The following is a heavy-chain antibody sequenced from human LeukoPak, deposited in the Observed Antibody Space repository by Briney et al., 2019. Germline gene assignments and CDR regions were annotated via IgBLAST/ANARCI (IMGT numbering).Heavy chain of an antibody. CDR2: IHSDGST. D-gene: IGHD2-2*01. CDR1: GFTFSSYW. CDR3: ARASSTSCHF. V-gene: IGHV3-74*01. Sequence: GGSLRLPCAASGFTFSSYWMHWVRQAPGKGLVWVSRIHSDGSTNYADPVKGRFTISRNNAKNTLYLQMNSLRAEDTAVHYCARASSTSCHFWGQGTLVTVSS. J-gene: IGHJ4*02.